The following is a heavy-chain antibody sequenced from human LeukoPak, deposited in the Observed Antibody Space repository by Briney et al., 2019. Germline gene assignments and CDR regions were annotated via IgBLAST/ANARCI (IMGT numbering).Heavy chain of an antibody. J-gene: IGHJ4*02. V-gene: IGHV3-66*01. CDR2: IYSGGST. D-gene: IGHD5-18*01. Sequence: GGSLRLSCEASGFTVSSNYMSWVRQAPGKGLEWVSVIYSGGSTYYADSVKGRFTISRDNSKNTLYLQMNSLRAEDTAVYYCARDLKGAMVNYWGQGTLVTVSS. CDR1: GFTVSSNY. CDR3: ARDLKGAMVNY.